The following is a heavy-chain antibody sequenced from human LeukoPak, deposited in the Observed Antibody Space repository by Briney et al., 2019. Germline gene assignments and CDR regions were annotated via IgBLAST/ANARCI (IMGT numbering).Heavy chain of an antibody. CDR3: AKGYLTITMIKGDYFDY. CDR1: GFTFDDYA. V-gene: IGHV3-9*01. CDR2: XXXXSGSI. D-gene: IGHD3-22*01. J-gene: IGHJ4*02. Sequence: GRSLRLSCAASGFTFDDYAMHWVRQAPGKGXXXXXXXXXXSGSIGYADSVKGRFTISRDNAKNSLYLQMNSLRAEDTALYYCAKGYLTITMIKGDYFDYWGQGTLVTVSS.